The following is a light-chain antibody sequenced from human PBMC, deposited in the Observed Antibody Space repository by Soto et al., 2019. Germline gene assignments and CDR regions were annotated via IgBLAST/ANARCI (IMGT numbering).Light chain of an antibody. Sequence: EIVLTQSPATLSLSPGERATLSCRASQSVSSYLAWYQQKPVQAPRLLIYDASNRATGIPARFSGSGSWTDFTLTISSLEPEDFAVYYCQQRSNWQLTFGGGTKVEIK. CDR1: QSVSSY. V-gene: IGKV3-11*01. J-gene: IGKJ4*01. CDR3: QQRSNWQLT. CDR2: DAS.